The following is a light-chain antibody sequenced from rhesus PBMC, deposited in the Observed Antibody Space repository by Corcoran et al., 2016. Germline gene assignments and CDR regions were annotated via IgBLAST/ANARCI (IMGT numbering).Light chain of an antibody. J-gene: IGKJ4*01. CDR2: DAS. Sequence: EIVLTQSPATLSLSPGERATLSCRASQSVSSSLAWYQQKPGQAPRLLSYDASSRATGIPARFSGSGSGTDCPLSSSSLEPEDVGVYYCQQYSNWLTFGGGTKVELK. V-gene: IGKV3-35*01. CDR1: QSVSSS. CDR3: QQYSNWLT.